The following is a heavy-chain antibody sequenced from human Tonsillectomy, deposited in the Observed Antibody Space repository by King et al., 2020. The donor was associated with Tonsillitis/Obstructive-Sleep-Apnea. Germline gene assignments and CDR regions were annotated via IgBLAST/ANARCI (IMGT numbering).Heavy chain of an antibody. CDR3: TRVGSGITAVSGIDV. V-gene: IGHV3-49*04. CDR1: GFTFGDYA. Sequence: VQLVESGGGLVQPGRSLRLSCTASGFTFGDYAMNWVRQAPGKGLEWVGFIRSKAYGGTTEYAASVKGRFTISRDDSKSIAYLQMNSLKTEDTAVYYCTRVGSGITAVSGIDVWGQGTTVTVSS. CDR2: IRSKAYGGTT. D-gene: IGHD6-13*01. J-gene: IGHJ6*02.